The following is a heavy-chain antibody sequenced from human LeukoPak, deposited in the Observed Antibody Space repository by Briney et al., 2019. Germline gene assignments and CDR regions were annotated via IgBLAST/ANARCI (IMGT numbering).Heavy chain of an antibody. Sequence: SVKVSCKTSGGTFRRYAISWVRQAPGQGLEWMGGIIPMYGTANYAQKFQGRVTITADKSTSTAYMELSSLRSEDTAVYYCATYGSGSYPYFDYWGQGTLVTVSS. CDR1: GGTFRRYA. D-gene: IGHD3-10*01. CDR2: IIPMYGTA. CDR3: ATYGSGSYPYFDY. J-gene: IGHJ4*02. V-gene: IGHV1-69*06.